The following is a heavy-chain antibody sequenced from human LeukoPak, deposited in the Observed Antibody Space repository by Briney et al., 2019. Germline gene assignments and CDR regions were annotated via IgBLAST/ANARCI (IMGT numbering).Heavy chain of an antibody. CDR2: ISSSSSTI. Sequence: GSLRLSCAASGFTFSGYSMNWVRQAPGKGLEWVSYISSSSSTIYYADSVKGRFTISRDNAKNSLYLQMNSLRAEDTAVYYCAREDYYDGSGPSGGFDYWGQGTLVTVSS. J-gene: IGHJ4*02. CDR3: AREDYYDGSGPSGGFDY. CDR1: GFTFSGYS. V-gene: IGHV3-48*01. D-gene: IGHD3-22*01.